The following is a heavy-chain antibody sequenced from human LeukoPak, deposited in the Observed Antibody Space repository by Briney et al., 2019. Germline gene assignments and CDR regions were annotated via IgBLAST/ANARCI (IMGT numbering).Heavy chain of an antibody. CDR3: ARGGGSSWYDAFDI. V-gene: IGHV1-8*01. J-gene: IGHJ3*02. Sequence: ASVKVSCKASGYTFTSYDINWVRQATGQGLEWMGWMNPNSGNTGYTQKFQGRVTMTRNTSISTAYMELSSLRSEDTAVYHCARGGGSSWYDAFDIWGQGTMVTVSS. D-gene: IGHD6-13*01. CDR1: GYTFTSYD. CDR2: MNPNSGNT.